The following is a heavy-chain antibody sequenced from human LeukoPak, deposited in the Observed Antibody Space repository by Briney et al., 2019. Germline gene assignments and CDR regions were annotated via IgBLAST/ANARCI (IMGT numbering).Heavy chain of an antibody. CDR2: IHHSGST. V-gene: IGHV4-38-2*02. CDR1: GYSISSGFF. J-gene: IGHJ5*02. CDR3: ARAQGSSWELYNWFDP. D-gene: IGHD6-13*01. Sequence: SETLSLTCTVSGYSISSGFFWGWIRQPPGRGLEWIGSIHHSGSTYYNPSLRSRVIISMDTSKNQFSLKLSSVTAADTAVYYCARAQGSSWELYNWFDPWGQGTLVTVSS.